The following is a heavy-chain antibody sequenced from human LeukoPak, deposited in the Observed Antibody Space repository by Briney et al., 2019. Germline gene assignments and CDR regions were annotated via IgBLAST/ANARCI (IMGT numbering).Heavy chain of an antibody. D-gene: IGHD2-2*01. CDR3: ARSRIVVVPAAMELNWFDP. CDR1: GGSISSYY. CDR2: IYTSGST. Sequence: PSETLSLTCTVSGGSISSYYWSWIRQPAGKGLEWIGRIYTSGSTNYNPSLKSRVTISVDTSKNQFSLKLSSVTAADTAVYYCARSRIVVVPAAMELNWFDPWGQGTLVTVSS. J-gene: IGHJ5*02. V-gene: IGHV4-4*07.